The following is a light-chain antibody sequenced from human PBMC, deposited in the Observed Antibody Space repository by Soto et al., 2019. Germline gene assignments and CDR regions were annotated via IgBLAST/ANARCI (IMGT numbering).Light chain of an antibody. CDR3: QKYGNSPIT. J-gene: IGKJ5*01. CDR2: DGF. CDR1: QSVSSSR. Sequence: EIVLTQSPATLSLSPGERATLSCRASQSVSSSRLAWYQQKPALAPRLLIYDGFLRATGIPDRFSGSGSGTDFTLTISRLEPEDFAVYYCQKYGNSPITFGRGTRPE. V-gene: IGKV3D-20*01.